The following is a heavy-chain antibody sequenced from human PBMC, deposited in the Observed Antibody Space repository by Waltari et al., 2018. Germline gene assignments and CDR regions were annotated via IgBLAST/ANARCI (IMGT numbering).Heavy chain of an antibody. D-gene: IGHD4-17*01. CDR2: ISGSGGST. CDR1: GFTFRSYA. Sequence: VQLLESGGGLVQSGGSLRLSCAASGFTFRSYAMNWVRQAPGKGVEWVSVISGSGGSTDYADSVKGRFTISIDNSKNTLYLQMNNLRVEDTAVYYCASSLYGDYTQIWGRVFDYWGQGTLVTVSS. CDR3: ASSLYGDYTQIWGRVFDY. V-gene: IGHV3-23*01. J-gene: IGHJ4*02.